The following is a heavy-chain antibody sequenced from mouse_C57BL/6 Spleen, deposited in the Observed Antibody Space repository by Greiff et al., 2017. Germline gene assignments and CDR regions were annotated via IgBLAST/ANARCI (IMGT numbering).Heavy chain of an antibody. V-gene: IGHV1-76*01. CDR3: ARYGSSREFAY. CDR2: IYPGSGNT. Sequence: VQLQESGAELVRPGASVKLSCKASGYTFTDYYINWVKQRPGQGLEWIARIYPGSGNTYYNEKFKGKATLTAEKSSSTAYMQLSSLTSEDSAVYFCARYGSSREFAYWGQGTLVTVSA. CDR1: GYTFTDYY. J-gene: IGHJ3*01. D-gene: IGHD1-1*01.